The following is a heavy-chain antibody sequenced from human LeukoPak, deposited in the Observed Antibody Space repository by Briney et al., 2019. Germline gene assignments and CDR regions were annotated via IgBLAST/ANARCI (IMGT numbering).Heavy chain of an antibody. CDR1: GFTFSSYG. Sequence: GGSLRLSCAASGFTFSSYGMHWVRQAPGKGLEWVAFIRYDGSNKYYADSVKGRFTISRDNSKNTLYLQMNSMRAEDTAVYYCAKVPLSSSGWDREYYFDYWGQGTLVTVSS. J-gene: IGHJ4*02. CDR3: AKVPLSSSGWDREYYFDY. CDR2: IRYDGSNK. V-gene: IGHV3-30*02. D-gene: IGHD6-19*01.